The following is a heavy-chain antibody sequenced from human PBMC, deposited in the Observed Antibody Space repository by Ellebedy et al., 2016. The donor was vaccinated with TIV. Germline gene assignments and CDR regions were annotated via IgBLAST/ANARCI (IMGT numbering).Heavy chain of an antibody. J-gene: IGHJ4*02. CDR2: IHYSGAT. CDR3: VRVCKICRGSFDH. V-gene: IGHV4-59*01. D-gene: IGHD1-26*01. Sequence: MPSETLSLTFTASGGSMHHYYWTWIRQSPGKRLEWIGYIHYSGATNYKPSLQSRVTMSADTSKNQFSLRLSSVTAADTAVYYCVRVCKICRGSFDHWGQGALVTVSS. CDR1: GGSMHHYY.